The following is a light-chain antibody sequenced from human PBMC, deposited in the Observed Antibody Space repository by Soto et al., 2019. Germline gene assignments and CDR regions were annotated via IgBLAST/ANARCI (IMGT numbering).Light chain of an antibody. CDR2: AAS. CDR1: QGISND. J-gene: IGKJ4*01. V-gene: IGKV1-27*01. Sequence: DIQMTQSPSSLSASVGERVTITCRASQGISNDLAWYQQKPGKLPNLLIYAASTLQSGVPSPFSSSGSETYFTVTIGSLEPDGIATYYCQNHNCAPLTFGGGTEVEVE. CDR3: QNHNCAPLT.